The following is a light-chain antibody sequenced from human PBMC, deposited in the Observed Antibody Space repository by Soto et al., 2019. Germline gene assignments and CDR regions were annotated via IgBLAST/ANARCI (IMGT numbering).Light chain of an antibody. CDR3: QQYGSSGT. CDR2: GSS. CDR1: QSVSNNY. Sequence: EVVLTQSPGALSLSPGERATLSCRASQSVSNNYLSWYQQKPGHAPRLLIYGSSNRATGIPDRFSGSGSGTDFTLTISRLEPEDFAVYYCQQYGSSGTFGQGTKVDIK. V-gene: IGKV3-20*01. J-gene: IGKJ1*01.